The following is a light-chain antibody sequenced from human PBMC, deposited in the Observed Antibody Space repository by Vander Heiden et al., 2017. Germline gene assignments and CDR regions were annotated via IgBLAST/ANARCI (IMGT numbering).Light chain of an antibody. Sequence: EIVLTQSPATLSLSPGERATLSCRASQSVSSYLAWYQQKPGQAPRLLIYDASNSATGIPDRFSGSGYWTDFTLTSSSREPEDFAVYYWQQRSNLLTFGGGTKVEIK. V-gene: IGKV3-11*01. CDR2: DAS. J-gene: IGKJ4*01. CDR3: QQRSNLLT. CDR1: QSVSSY.